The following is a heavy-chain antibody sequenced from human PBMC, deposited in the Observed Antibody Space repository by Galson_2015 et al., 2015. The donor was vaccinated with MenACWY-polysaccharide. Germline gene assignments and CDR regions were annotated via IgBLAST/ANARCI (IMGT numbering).Heavy chain of an antibody. V-gene: IGHV3-74*01. Sequence: SLRLSCAASGFSFSAYWMHWVRHAPGKGLEWVSRINSDGGYTNYADSVKGRFTISRDNTKNTLYLQVNSLRAEDTAVYYCARRREDSYGYYYYGMDVWVQGTTVTVSS. CDR3: ARRREDSYGYYYYGMDV. CDR1: GFSFSAYW. CDR2: INSDGGYT. D-gene: IGHD5-18*01. J-gene: IGHJ6*02.